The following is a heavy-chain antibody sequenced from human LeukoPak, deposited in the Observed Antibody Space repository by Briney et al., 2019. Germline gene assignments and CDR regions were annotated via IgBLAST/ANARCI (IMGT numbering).Heavy chain of an antibody. CDR1: GFTFSSYA. Sequence: PGGSLRPSCAASGFTFSSYAMHWVRQAPGKGLEWVAVISYDGSNKYYADSVKGRFTISRDNSKNTLYLQMNSLRAEDTAVYYCARPGEYYYYMDVWGKGTTVTVSS. J-gene: IGHJ6*03. D-gene: IGHD3-16*01. CDR3: ARPGEYYYYMDV. CDR2: ISYDGSNK. V-gene: IGHV3-30*01.